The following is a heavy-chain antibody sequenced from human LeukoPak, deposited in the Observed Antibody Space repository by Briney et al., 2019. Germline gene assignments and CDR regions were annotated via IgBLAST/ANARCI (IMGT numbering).Heavy chain of an antibody. V-gene: IGHV4-39*01. CDR2: IYYSGST. CDR1: GGSISSSSYY. Sequence: SETLSLTCTVSGGSISSSSYYWGWIRQPPGKGLEWIGSIYYSGSTYYNPSLKSRVTISVDTSKNQFSLKLSSVTAADTAVYYCARLFSGNGYWGQGTLVTVSS. CDR3: ARLFSGNGY. J-gene: IGHJ4*02. D-gene: IGHD1-14*01.